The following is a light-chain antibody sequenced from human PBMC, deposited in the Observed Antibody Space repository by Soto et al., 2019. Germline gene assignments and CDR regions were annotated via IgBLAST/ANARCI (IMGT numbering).Light chain of an antibody. CDR1: QGISSA. CDR3: QLFNSYPFT. Sequence: AIQLTQSPSSLSASVGDRVTITCRASQGISSALAWYQQKPGKAPKLLIYDASSLESGVPSRFSGSGSGTDFTLPISSLHPESFATYYCQLFNSYPFTFGPVTKVAIK. CDR2: DAS. J-gene: IGKJ3*01. V-gene: IGKV1-13*02.